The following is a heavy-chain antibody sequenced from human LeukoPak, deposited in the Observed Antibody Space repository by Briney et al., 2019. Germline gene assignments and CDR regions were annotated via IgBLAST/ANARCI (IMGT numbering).Heavy chain of an antibody. J-gene: IGHJ4*02. D-gene: IGHD5-24*01. CDR2: IKEDGTEA. Sequence: GGSLRLSCAASGFMFSSNWMSWVRLAPGKGLEWVANIKEDGTEAYYVDSVKGRFTISRDNAKNSLYLQMNSLGVEDTAVYYCAKEGRSLQTYWGQGTLVTVSS. CDR1: GFMFSSNW. V-gene: IGHV3-7*03. CDR3: AKEGRSLQTY.